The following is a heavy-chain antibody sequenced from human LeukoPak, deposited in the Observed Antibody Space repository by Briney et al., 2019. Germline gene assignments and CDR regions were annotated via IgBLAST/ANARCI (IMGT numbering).Heavy chain of an antibody. CDR2: IYYSGST. CDR1: GGSISSSSYY. D-gene: IGHD2-15*01. J-gene: IGHJ4*02. V-gene: IGHV4-39*01. Sequence: PSETLSLTCTVSGGSISSSSYYWGWIRQPPGKGLEWIGSIYYSGSTYYNPSLKSRVTISVDTSKNQFSLKLSSVTAADTAVYYCARLVLSGGYCSGGSCSLDYWGQGTRVTVSS. CDR3: ARLVLSGGYCSGGSCSLDY.